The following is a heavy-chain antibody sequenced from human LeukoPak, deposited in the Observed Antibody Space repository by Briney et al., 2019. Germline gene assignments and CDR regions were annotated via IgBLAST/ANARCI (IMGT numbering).Heavy chain of an antibody. V-gene: IGHV3-7*01. CDR2: IKRDGSEE. CDR3: ARVPSAYAFDI. D-gene: IGHD6-6*01. CDR1: GFSFSNYW. Sequence: GRSLRLSCAASGFSFSNYWMTWVRQAPGKGLKWVANIKRDGSEEYYVDSVKGRFTISRDNAKNSLYLQMNSLRADDTAVYYCARVPSAYAFDIWGQGTMVTVSS. J-gene: IGHJ3*02.